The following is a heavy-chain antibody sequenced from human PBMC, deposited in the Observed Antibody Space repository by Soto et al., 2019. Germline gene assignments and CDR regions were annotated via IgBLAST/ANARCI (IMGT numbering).Heavy chain of an antibody. J-gene: IGHJ4*01. V-gene: IGHV2-5*02. CDR2: IYWDDDK. Sequence: QITLKESGPTLVKPTQTLTLTCTFSGFSLSTTRVGVGWIRQPPGKALEWLALIYWDDDKRYSPFLKSRRTITTDTSKNQVVLTRTNMEPMDTATYFCAHTLVAGLGYYLDYWGHGTLVPVSS. CDR3: AHTLVAGLGYYLDY. D-gene: IGHD6-19*01. CDR1: GFSLSTTRVG.